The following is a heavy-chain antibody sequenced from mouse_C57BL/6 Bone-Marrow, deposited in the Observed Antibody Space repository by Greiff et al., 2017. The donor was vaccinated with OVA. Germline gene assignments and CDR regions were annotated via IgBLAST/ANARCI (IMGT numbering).Heavy chain of an antibody. D-gene: IGHD1-1*02. V-gene: IGHV1-81*01. Sequence: VQLQQSGAELARPGASVKLSCKASGYTFTSYGISWVKQRTGQGLEWIGEIYPRSGNTYYNEKFKGKATLTADKSSSTAYMGLRSLTSEDSAVYFCARRWLRDFDYWGQGTTLTVSS. CDR2: IYPRSGNT. CDR1: GYTFTSYG. J-gene: IGHJ2*01. CDR3: ARRWLRDFDY.